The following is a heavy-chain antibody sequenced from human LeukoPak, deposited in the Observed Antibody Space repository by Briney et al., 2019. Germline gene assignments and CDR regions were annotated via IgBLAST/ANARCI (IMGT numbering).Heavy chain of an antibody. CDR2: IYYSGST. D-gene: IGHD6-13*01. Sequence: SETLSLTCTVSGGSISSSSYYWGWIRQPPGKGLEWIGSIYYSGSTYYNPSLKSRVTISVDTSKNQFSLKLSSVTAADTAVYYCARGPSSSSWYGNDAFDIWGQGTMVTVSS. CDR3: ARGPSSSSWYGNDAFDI. CDR1: GGSISSSSYY. J-gene: IGHJ3*02. V-gene: IGHV4-39*07.